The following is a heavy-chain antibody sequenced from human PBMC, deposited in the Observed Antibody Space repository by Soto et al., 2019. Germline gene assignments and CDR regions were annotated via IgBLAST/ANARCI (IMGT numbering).Heavy chain of an antibody. J-gene: IGHJ4*02. V-gene: IGHV3-21*06. Sequence: GGSLRLSCAASGFTFSDYYMNWVRQAPGKGLEWVSSISSTTNYIYYGDSMKGRFTIARDNAKNSLYLEMNSLRAEDTAVYYCARESEDLTSNFDYWGQGTLVTVSS. CDR1: GFTFSDYY. CDR2: ISSTTNYI. CDR3: ARESEDLTSNFDY.